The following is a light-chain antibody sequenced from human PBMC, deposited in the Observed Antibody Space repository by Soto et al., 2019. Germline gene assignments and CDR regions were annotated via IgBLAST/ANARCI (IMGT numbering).Light chain of an antibody. V-gene: IGKV3-20*01. Sequence: DIVLTQSPGTLSLSPGERATLSCRASQSVSGSYLAWYQQKPGQAPRLLIYGASTRATGIPDRFSGSESGTDFTLTISRLEPEDFAVYYCQQYDISPWTFGQGTKVEIE. CDR2: GAS. CDR1: QSVSGSY. CDR3: QQYDISPWT. J-gene: IGKJ1*01.